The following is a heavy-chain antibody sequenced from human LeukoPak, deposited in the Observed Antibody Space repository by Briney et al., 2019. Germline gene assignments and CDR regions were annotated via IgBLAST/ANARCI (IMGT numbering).Heavy chain of an antibody. CDR1: GGSISSGGYC. D-gene: IGHD3-3*01. J-gene: IGHJ4*02. V-gene: IGHV4-30-2*01. CDR2: IYHSGST. CDR3: ARGSWDFWSGYYIDY. Sequence: SETLSLTCAVSGGSISSGGYCWSWIRQPPGKGLEGIGYIYHSGSTYYNPSLKSRVTISVDRSKNQSSLKLGSVTVGDTAVYYCARGSWDFWSGYYIDYWGQGTLVTVSS.